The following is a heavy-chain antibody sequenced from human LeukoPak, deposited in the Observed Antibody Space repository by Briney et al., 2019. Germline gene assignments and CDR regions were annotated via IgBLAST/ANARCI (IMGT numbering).Heavy chain of an antibody. V-gene: IGHV4-38-2*02. CDR1: GYSISSGYY. D-gene: IGHD6-13*01. J-gene: IGHJ4*02. CDR3: ARDLTGGSSWYQYYFDY. Sequence: SETLSLTCTVSGYSISSGYYWGWIRQPPGKGLEWIGSIYHSGSTYYNPSLKGRVTISVDTSKNQFSLKLSSVTAPDTAVYYCARDLTGGSSWYQYYFDYWGQGTLVTVSS. CDR2: IYHSGST.